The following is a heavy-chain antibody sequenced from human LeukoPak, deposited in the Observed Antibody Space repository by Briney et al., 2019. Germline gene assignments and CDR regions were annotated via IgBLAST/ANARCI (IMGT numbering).Heavy chain of an antibody. V-gene: IGHV4-39*07. J-gene: IGHJ5*02. Sequence: PSETLSLTCTVSGGSISSSSYYWGRIRPPPGKGLEWIGSIYYSGSTYYNPSLKSRVTISVDTSKNQFSLKLSSVTAADTAVYYCARDENGYVWGSFRAWGQGTLVTVSS. CDR2: IYYSGST. CDR1: GGSISSSSYY. CDR3: ARDENGYVWGSFRA. D-gene: IGHD3-16*02.